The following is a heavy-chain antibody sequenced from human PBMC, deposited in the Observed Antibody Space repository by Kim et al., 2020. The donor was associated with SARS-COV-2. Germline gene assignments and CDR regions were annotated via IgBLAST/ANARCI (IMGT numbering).Heavy chain of an antibody. CDR3: ARDSSGFSNWFDP. D-gene: IGHD6-19*01. J-gene: IGHJ5*02. Sequence: ADSVKARFTSSRDNDKNSLYLQMNSLKAKDTAVYDCARDSSGFSNWFDPWGQGTLVTVSS. V-gene: IGHV3-21*01.